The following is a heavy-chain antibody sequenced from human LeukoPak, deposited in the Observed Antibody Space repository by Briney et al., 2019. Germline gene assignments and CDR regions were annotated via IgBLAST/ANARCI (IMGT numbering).Heavy chain of an antibody. Sequence: GGSLRLSCAASGFTFSSYWMSWVRQAPGKGLEWVANIKQDGSEKYYVDSVKGRFTISRDNAKNSLYLQMNSLRAEDTAVYYCARGPYLYCSSTSCYADYWGQGTLVTVSS. CDR3: ARGPYLYCSSTSCYADY. J-gene: IGHJ4*02. D-gene: IGHD2-2*01. CDR2: IKQDGSEK. V-gene: IGHV3-7*01. CDR1: GFTFSSYW.